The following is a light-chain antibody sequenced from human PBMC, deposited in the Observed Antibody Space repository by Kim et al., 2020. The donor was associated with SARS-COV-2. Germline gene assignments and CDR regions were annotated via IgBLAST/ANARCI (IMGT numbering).Light chain of an antibody. CDR3: QSYDSSNVV. CDR1: GRNIAANH. V-gene: IGLV6-57*03. J-gene: IGLJ2*01. Sequence: KTEPTACTPTGRNIAANHEQWYHQPPGSAPTTVIYEDNQRPSGVPDRFSGSIDSSSNSASLTISGLKTEDEADYYCQSYDSSNVVFGGGTQLTVL. CDR2: EDN.